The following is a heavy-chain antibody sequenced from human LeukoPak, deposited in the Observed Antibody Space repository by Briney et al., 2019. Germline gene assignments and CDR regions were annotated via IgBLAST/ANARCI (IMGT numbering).Heavy chain of an antibody. J-gene: IGHJ2*01. CDR3: AICQGTGTTRLGYFDL. CDR2: INHSGST. CDR1: GGSFSGYY. Sequence: SETLSLTCAVYGGSFSGYYWSWIRQPPGKGLEWIGEINHSGSTNYNPSLKSRVTISVDTSKNQFSLKLSSVTAADTAVYYCAICQGTGTTRLGYFDLWGRGTLVTVSS. V-gene: IGHV4-34*01. D-gene: IGHD4-17*01.